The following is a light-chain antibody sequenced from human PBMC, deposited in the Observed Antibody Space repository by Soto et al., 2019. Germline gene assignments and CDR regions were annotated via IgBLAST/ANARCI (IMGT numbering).Light chain of an antibody. Sequence: EVVLTQSPGTLSLSPGERATLSCRASQSVRSTYLAWYRQNPGQAPRILIYQASNRATGIPDRFSGSGSGADFTLTISRLEPEDFAVYYCQQYWSSPRTFGQGTKVEIK. CDR2: QAS. V-gene: IGKV3-20*01. CDR3: QQYWSSPRT. CDR1: QSVRSTY. J-gene: IGKJ1*01.